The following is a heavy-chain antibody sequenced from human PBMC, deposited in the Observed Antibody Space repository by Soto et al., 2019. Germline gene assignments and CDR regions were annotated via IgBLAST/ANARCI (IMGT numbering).Heavy chain of an antibody. CDR2: IIPIFGTA. D-gene: IGHD2-15*01. CDR1: GGTFSSYA. CDR3: AVRPGTTPDPFCIYGMDV. V-gene: IGHV1-69*05. Sequence: QVQLVQSGAEVKKPGSSVKVSCKASGGTFSSYAISWVRQAPGQGLEWMGGIIPIFGTANYAQKFTGRVTITPDESTSTSYIELSSLRSKHTAVYYCAVRPGTTPDPFCIYGMDVWGQGTTVTVSS. J-gene: IGHJ6*02.